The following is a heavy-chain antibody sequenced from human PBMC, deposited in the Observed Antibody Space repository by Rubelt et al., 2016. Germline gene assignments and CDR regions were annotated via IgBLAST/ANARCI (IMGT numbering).Heavy chain of an antibody. J-gene: IGHJ4*02. CDR2: IDSDGGST. D-gene: IGHD1-1*01. CDR3: VKVFTGTIES. Sequence: VQLVESGGGVVQPGRSLRLSCAASGFTFSSYAMNWVRQAPGKGLVWVSRIDSDGGSTTYADYVKGRFTISRDNSKNTLDLEMNSLRAEDTATYYCVKVFTGTIESWGQGTLVTVSS. CDR1: GFTFSSYA. V-gene: IGHV3-23*04.